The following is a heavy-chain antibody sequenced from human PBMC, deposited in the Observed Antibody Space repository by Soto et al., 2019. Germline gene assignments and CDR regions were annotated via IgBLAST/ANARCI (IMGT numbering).Heavy chain of an antibody. J-gene: IGHJ4*02. V-gene: IGHV3-7*01. Sequence: GGSLRLSCAASGFTFSTYWMDWVRQTPGKGLEWVANINQDGSKKNYVDSVKGRLTISRDNAKNSLYLQMCSLTAEDSALYYCSRSLNSWGQGTQVTVSS. CDR2: INQDGSKK. CDR1: GFTFSTYW. CDR3: SRSLNS.